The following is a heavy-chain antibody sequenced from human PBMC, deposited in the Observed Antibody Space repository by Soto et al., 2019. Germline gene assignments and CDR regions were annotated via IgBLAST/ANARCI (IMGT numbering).Heavy chain of an antibody. Sequence: PGGSLRLSCAASGFTFSSYAMSWVRQAPGKGLEWVSAISGSGGSTYYADSVKGRFTISRDNSKNTLYLQMNSLRAEDTAVYYCAKDRHPNTDFWSGNWFDYWGQGTLVTVSS. CDR2: ISGSGGST. CDR1: GFTFSSYA. J-gene: IGHJ4*02. V-gene: IGHV3-23*01. CDR3: AKDRHPNTDFWSGNWFDY. D-gene: IGHD3-3*01.